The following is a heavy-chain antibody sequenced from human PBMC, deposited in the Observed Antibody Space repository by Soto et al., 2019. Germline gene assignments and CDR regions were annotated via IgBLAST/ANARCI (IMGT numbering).Heavy chain of an antibody. D-gene: IGHD6-19*01. CDR3: ATVGYSSGWGYFDY. V-gene: IGHV4-4*02. CDR1: GGSISSSNW. Sequence: QVQRQESGPGLVKPSGTLSLTCAVSGGSISSSNWWSWVRHPPGKGLEWIGEIYPSGSTNYNTSLKSRVTRSVDKSKKQSSLKLSSVTAAATAVYYCATVGYSSGWGYFDYWGQGTLVTVSS. CDR2: IYPSGST. J-gene: IGHJ4*02.